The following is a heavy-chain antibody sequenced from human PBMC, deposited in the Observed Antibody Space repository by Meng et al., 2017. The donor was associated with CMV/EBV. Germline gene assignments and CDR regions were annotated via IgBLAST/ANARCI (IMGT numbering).Heavy chain of an antibody. J-gene: IGHJ4*02. D-gene: IGHD5-12*01. V-gene: IGHV1-18*01. CDR3: ARGGASSGYDLIDY. CDR2: ISAYNGNT. Sequence: QVRLVQSGADVKKPGDSVTVPCKASGYTFTSYGISWVRQAPGQGLEWMGWISAYNGNTNYAQKLQGRVTMTTDTSTSTAYMELRSLRSDDTAVYYCARGGASSGYDLIDYWGQGTLVTVSS. CDR1: GYTFTSYG.